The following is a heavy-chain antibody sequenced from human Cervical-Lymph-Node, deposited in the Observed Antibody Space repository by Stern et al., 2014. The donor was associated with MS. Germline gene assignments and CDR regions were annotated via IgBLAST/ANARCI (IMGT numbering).Heavy chain of an antibody. J-gene: IGHJ4*02. V-gene: IGHV4-31*03. Sequence: QLQLQESGPGLVKPSQTLSLTCTVSGGSISSGNYYWSWIRQHPGKGLEWIGSIYQRGSTYYNPPLKSRVTTSIDTSKNQFSLKLSSVTAADTSVYYCARGSREVLLPRFYFDYWGQGTLVTVSS. CDR2: IYQRGST. CDR1: GGSISSGNYY. CDR3: ARGSREVLLPRFYFDY. D-gene: IGHD3-3*01.